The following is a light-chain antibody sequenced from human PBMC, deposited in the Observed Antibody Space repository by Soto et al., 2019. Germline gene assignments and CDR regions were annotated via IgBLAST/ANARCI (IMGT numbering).Light chain of an antibody. Sequence: QSVLTQPASVSGSPGQSITISCTGTSSDVGSYNLVSWYQQHPGKAPKLIIYAVSKRPSGVSNRFSGSKSGNTASLTISGLQAEDEVDYYCCSYAGGDTFVFGTGTKVTVL. CDR1: SSDVGSYNL. V-gene: IGLV2-23*02. CDR3: CSYAGGDTFV. J-gene: IGLJ1*01. CDR2: AVS.